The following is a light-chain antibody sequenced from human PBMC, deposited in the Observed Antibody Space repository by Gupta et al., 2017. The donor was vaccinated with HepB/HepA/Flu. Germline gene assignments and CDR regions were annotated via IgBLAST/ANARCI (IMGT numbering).Light chain of an antibody. CDR2: RND. CDR1: NSNIGRNA. V-gene: IGLV1-44*01. J-gene: IGLJ1*01. CDR3: STWDDSRDGLCV. Sequence: QSVLTQPPSASGTPGQKVIISCSGSNSNIGRNAVNWYQQVPGAAPKLVIYRNDQRHSGVPDRFSGSRSGTSASLAISGLQAEDEADYYCSTWDDSRDGLCVFGTGTKVTVL.